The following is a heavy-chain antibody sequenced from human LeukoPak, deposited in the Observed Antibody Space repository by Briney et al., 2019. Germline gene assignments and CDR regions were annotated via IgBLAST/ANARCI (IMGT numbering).Heavy chain of an antibody. D-gene: IGHD1-1*01. J-gene: IGHJ4*02. CDR3: AKRRANVKSYYFDY. CDR1: GFTFSSYW. CDR2: INNDGIST. V-gene: IGHV3-74*01. Sequence: GGSLRLSCAASGFTFSSYWMHWVRQAPGKGLVWDSRINNDGISTYYADSVKGRFTISRDNSKNTLYLQMNSLRAEDTAVYYCAKRRANVKSYYFDYWGQGTLVTVSS.